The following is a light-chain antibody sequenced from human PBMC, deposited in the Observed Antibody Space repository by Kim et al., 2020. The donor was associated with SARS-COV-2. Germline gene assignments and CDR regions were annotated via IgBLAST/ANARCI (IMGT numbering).Light chain of an antibody. CDR3: QQYDSYPLT. CDR1: QDIIER. Sequence: ASVGDRVIITCRARQDIIERVAWFQQNPGKAPKSLIYATSTLQSGVSSKFSGSGSGTHFTLTISSLESEDFATYYCQQYDSYPLTFGGGTTVEI. CDR2: ATS. J-gene: IGKJ4*01. V-gene: IGKV1-16*02.